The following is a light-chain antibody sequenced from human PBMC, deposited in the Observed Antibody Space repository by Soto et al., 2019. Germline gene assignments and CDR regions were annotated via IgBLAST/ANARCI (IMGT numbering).Light chain of an antibody. V-gene: IGKV3-20*01. J-gene: IGKJ2*01. CDR2: GAS. CDR1: QNIGNW. CDR3: QQYGSSPYT. Sequence: TQSPSTLSASVGDRVTITCRASQNIGNWLAWYQQKPGQAPRLLIYGASSRATGIPDRFSGSGSGTDFTLTISRLEPEDFAVYYCQQYGSSPYTFGQGTKLEIK.